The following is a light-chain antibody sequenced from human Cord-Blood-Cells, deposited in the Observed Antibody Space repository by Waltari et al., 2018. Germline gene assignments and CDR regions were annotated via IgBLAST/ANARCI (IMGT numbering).Light chain of an antibody. Sequence: SYVLTQPPSVSVAPGKTARITCGGNNIGSKRVHWYQQKPGQAPVPVIYYDSDRPSGIPERFSGSNSGNTATLTISRVEAGDEADYYCQVWDSSSDHYVFGTGTKVTVL. CDR3: QVWDSSSDHYV. J-gene: IGLJ1*01. CDR2: YDS. CDR1: NIGSKR. V-gene: IGLV3-21*04.